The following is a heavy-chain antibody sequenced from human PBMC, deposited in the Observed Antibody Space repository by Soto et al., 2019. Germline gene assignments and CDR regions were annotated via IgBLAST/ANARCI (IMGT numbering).Heavy chain of an antibody. D-gene: IGHD6-13*01. J-gene: IGHJ3*02. V-gene: IGHV1-8*01. Sequence: ASVKVSCKASGYTFTSYDINWVRQATGQGLEWMGWMNPNSGNTGYAQKFQGRVTMTRNTSISTAYMELSSLRSEDTAVYYCARRYSSSWDAFDIWGQGTMVTVSS. CDR2: MNPNSGNT. CDR3: ARRYSSSWDAFDI. CDR1: GYTFTSYD.